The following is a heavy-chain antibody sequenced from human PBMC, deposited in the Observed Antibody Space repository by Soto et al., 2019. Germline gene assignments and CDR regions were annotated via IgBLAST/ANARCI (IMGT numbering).Heavy chain of an antibody. Sequence: ASVKVSCKASGGTFSSYTISWVRQAPGQGLEWMGRIIPILGTANYAQKFQGRVTITADESTSTAYMELSSLRSEDTAVYCCARGLYSSSWYESYGMDGWGQGTTVTVSS. CDR2: IIPILGTA. V-gene: IGHV1-69*08. CDR1: GGTFSSYT. CDR3: ARGLYSSSWYESYGMDG. J-gene: IGHJ6*02. D-gene: IGHD6-13*01.